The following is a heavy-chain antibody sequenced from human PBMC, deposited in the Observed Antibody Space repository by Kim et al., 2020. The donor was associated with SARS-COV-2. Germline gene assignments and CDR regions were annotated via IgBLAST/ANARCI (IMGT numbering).Heavy chain of an antibody. D-gene: IGHD5-12*01. CDR2: INLNGSP. CDR3: ARLRDGYRYYFDY. CDR1: GGSLSGYF. J-gene: IGHJ4*02. Sequence: SETLSLTCAVYGGSLSGYFWSWIRQAPGKGLEWIGEINLNGSPNYNPSLKSRVTISFDTSKSQFSLKLSSVTAADTAVYYCARLRDGYRYYFDYWGQGTL. V-gene: IGHV4-34*01.